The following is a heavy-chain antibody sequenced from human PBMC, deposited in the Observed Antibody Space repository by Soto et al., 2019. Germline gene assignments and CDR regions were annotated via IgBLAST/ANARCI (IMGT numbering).Heavy chain of an antibody. V-gene: IGHV1-18*01. D-gene: IGHD2-2*01. CDR3: AREVVVVPAAISYWFDP. CDR1: GYTFTSYG. CDR2: ISAYNGNT. J-gene: IGHJ5*02. Sequence: QVPLVQSGAEVKKPGASVKVSCKASGYTFTSYGISWVRQAPGQGLEWMGWISAYNGNTNYAQKLQGRVTMTTDTSTSTAYMELRSLRSDDTAVYYCAREVVVVPAAISYWFDPWGQGTLVTVSS.